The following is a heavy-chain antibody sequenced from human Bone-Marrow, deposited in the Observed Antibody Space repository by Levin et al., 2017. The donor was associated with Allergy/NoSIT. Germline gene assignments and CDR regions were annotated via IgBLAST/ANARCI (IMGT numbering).Heavy chain of an antibody. J-gene: IGHJ4*02. CDR1: GFSFSEFA. D-gene: IGHD4-17*01. CDR3: TTRDYVGSERLDY. CDR2: IRTKFNDLAT. Sequence: TGGSLRLSCEASGFSFSEFAMHWVRQASGRGLEWVGRIRTKFNDLATTYGASVEGRFTISRDDSKNTAYLQLNSLKTEDTGVYYCTTRDYVGSERLDYWGQGTLVTVSS. V-gene: IGHV3-73*01.